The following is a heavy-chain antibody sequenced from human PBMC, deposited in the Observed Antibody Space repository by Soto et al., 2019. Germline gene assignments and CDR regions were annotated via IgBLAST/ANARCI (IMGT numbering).Heavy chain of an antibody. J-gene: IGHJ3*02. CDR1: GGSISSSSYY. V-gene: IGHV4-39*01. CDR2: IYYSGST. Sequence: QLQLQESGPGLVKPSETLSLTCTVSGGSISSSSYYWGWIRQPPGKGLEWIGSIYYSGSTYYNPSLKSRVTISVDTSKNQFSLKLSSVTAADTAVYYCARRNGEDAFDIWGQGTMVTVSS. D-gene: IGHD1-1*01. CDR3: ARRNGEDAFDI.